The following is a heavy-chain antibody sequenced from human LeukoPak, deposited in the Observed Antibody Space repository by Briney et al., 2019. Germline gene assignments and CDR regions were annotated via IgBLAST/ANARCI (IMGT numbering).Heavy chain of an antibody. J-gene: IGHJ3*02. CDR2: IRYDGSNK. V-gene: IGHV3-30*02. CDR3: AKDGGSDPDSFDI. CDR1: GFIFNTYV. Sequence: PGGSPRLSCAASGFIFNTYVMHWVRQAPGKGLEWLAFIRYDGSNKNYADSVKGRFTISRDNTKNSLYLQMNSLRAEDTAVYYCAKDGGSDPDSFDIWGQGTMVTVSS. D-gene: IGHD2-15*01.